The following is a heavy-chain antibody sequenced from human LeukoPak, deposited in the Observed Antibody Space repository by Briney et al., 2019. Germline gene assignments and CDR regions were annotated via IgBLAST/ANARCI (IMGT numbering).Heavy chain of an antibody. CDR3: AKDGAWLRFDD. Sequence: GGTLRLSCAGSGFPFSSHGMNWVRQAPGKGLEWVSGISPGGPTYYADSVKGRFSISRDDSKNTLYLQMKNLRAEDTAVYYCAKDGAWLRFDDWGQGILVSVSS. CDR2: ISPGGPT. J-gene: IGHJ4*02. D-gene: IGHD5-12*01. V-gene: IGHV3-23*01. CDR1: GFPFSSHG.